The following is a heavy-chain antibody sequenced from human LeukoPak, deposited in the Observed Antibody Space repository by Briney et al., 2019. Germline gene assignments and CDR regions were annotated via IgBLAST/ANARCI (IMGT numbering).Heavy chain of an antibody. Sequence: PSETLSLTCTVSGGSISSSSYYWGWIRQPPGKGLEWIGSIYYSGSTYYNPSLKSRVTISVDTSKNQFSLKLGSVTAADTAVYYCAGGSYYDSSGSPENWGQGTLVTVSS. CDR2: IYYSGST. CDR1: GGSISSSSYY. CDR3: AGGSYYDSSGSPEN. D-gene: IGHD3-22*01. J-gene: IGHJ4*02. V-gene: IGHV4-39*01.